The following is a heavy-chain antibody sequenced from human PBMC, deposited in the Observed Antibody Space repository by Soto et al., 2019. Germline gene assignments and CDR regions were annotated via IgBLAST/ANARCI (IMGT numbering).Heavy chain of an antibody. CDR3: AIHQVGAATFDY. CDR1: GGSISSSSYY. Sequence: QLQLQESGPGLVKPSETLSLTCTVSGGSISSSSYYWGWIRQPPGKGLEWIGSIYYSGSTYYNPSLKSRVTIAVDTSKNQFSLKLSSVTAADTAVYYCAIHQVGAATFDYWGQGTLVTVSS. J-gene: IGHJ4*02. V-gene: IGHV4-39*01. CDR2: IYYSGST. D-gene: IGHD2-15*01.